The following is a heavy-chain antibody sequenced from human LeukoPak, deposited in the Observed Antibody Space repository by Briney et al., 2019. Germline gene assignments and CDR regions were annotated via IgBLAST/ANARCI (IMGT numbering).Heavy chain of an antibody. J-gene: IGHJ4*02. CDR3: ARGSSSYDC. V-gene: IGHV3-21*01. CDR1: GFTFSSYS. CDR2: ISSDSIYI. D-gene: IGHD6-13*01. Sequence: SGGSLRLSCAASGFTFSSYSMNWARQAPGKGLEWVSSISSDSIYIYYADSVKGRFTSSRDNAKNSLYLQMNSLRAEDTAVYYCARGSSSYDCWGQGTLLTVSS.